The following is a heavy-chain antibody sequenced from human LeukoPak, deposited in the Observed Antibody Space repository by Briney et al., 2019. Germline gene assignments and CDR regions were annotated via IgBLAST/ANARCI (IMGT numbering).Heavy chain of an antibody. CDR1: GFTFSSYA. D-gene: IGHD3-22*01. CDR2: ISGSDGST. Sequence: GGSLRLSCAASGFTFSSYAMSWVRQAPGKGLEWVSGISGSDGSTNYADSVKGRFAISRDNSKNTVYLQMNSLRAEDTAIYYCAKDGDSTGYYSSYYNHMDVWGKGTSVTISS. CDR3: AKDGDSTGYYSSYYNHMDV. J-gene: IGHJ6*03. V-gene: IGHV3-23*01.